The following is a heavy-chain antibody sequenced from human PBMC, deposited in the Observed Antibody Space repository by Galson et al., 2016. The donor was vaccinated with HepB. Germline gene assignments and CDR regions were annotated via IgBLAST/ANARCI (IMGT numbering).Heavy chain of an antibody. CDR2: IQWDGDK. V-gene: IGHV2-70*01. Sequence: PALVKPTQTLTLTCTFSGFSLGTHGMCVSWIRQPPGKALEWLAVIQWDGDKFYSASLKTRLTISKDTSKDQVALTMTNMDPVDTATYFCARTRYNGYNWDYDLWGRGILVTVSS. D-gene: IGHD5-12*01. CDR1: GFSLGTHGMC. J-gene: IGHJ5*02. CDR3: ARTRYNGYNWDYDL.